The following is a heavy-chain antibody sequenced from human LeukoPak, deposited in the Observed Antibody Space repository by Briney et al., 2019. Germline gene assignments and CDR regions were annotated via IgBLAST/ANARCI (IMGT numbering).Heavy chain of an antibody. J-gene: IGHJ6*03. CDR2: ITTSSSYM. D-gene: IGHD6-19*01. Sequence: GGSLRLSCAASGFTFRAYNMNWVRRTPGKGLEWVSSITTSSSYMFYADSVRGRFTISRDNAENSLYLQMNSLRDEDTAVYYCARDPYSGGYGAYYYYYMDVWGKGTTVTVSS. V-gene: IGHV3-21*01. CDR3: ARDPYSGGYGAYYYYYMDV. CDR1: GFTFRAYN.